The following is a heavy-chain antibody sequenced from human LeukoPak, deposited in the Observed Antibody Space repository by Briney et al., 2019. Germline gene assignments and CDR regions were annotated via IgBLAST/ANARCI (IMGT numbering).Heavy chain of an antibody. D-gene: IGHD5-12*01. CDR3: ARVASRGQEDY. CDR2: ISSSGRTI. J-gene: IGHJ4*02. Sequence: GGSLRLSCAASGCTFSSYEMNWVRQAPGKGLEWVSYISSSGRTIYYAESVKGRFTISRDNAKNSLYLQMNSLRAEDTAVYYCARVASRGQEDYWGQGTLVTVSS. CDR1: GCTFSSYE. V-gene: IGHV3-48*03.